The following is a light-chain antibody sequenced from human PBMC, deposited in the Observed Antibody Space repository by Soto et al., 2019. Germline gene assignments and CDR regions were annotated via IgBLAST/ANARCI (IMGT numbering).Light chain of an antibody. J-gene: IGLJ1*01. Sequence: QSVLTQPASVSGSPGQSITISCTGTSSDVGGYNYVSGYQQQPGKAPKFMIYDVTNRPSGVSNRFSGSKSGNTASLTISGLQAEDEADYYCCSYTTSNTRQIVFGTGTKLTVL. CDR3: CSYTTSNTRQIV. CDR1: SSDVGGYNY. V-gene: IGLV2-14*01. CDR2: DVT.